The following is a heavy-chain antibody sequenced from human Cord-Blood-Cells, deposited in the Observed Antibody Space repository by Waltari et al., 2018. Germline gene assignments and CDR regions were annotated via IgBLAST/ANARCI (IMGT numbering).Heavy chain of an antibody. CDR2: ISGSGGST. V-gene: IGHV3-23*01. Sequence: EVQLLESGGGLVQPGGSLRLSCAASGFTFSSYAMSWVRQAPGKGLEWGSAISGSGGSTYYADSVKGRFTISRDNSKNTLYLQMNSLRAEDTAVYYCAKDYPRTTSYYYDSSGYHDAFDIWGQGTMVTVSS. J-gene: IGHJ3*02. D-gene: IGHD3-22*01. CDR3: AKDYPRTTSYYYDSSGYHDAFDI. CDR1: GFTFSSYA.